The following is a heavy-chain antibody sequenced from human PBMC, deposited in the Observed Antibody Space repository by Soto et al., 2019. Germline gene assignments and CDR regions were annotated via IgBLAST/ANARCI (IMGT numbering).Heavy chain of an antibody. CDR3: ARVYDFWSGYQTPFEY. Sequence: QVQLVQSGAEVKKPGASVKVSCKASGYTFTSYGISWVRQAPGQGLEWMGWISVYNGNTNYEKKVQGRVTMTTDTSARTAYMELRSLRSDDTAVYYCARVYDFWSGYQTPFEYWGQGTLVTVSS. CDR2: ISVYNGNT. CDR1: GYTFTSYG. D-gene: IGHD3-3*01. J-gene: IGHJ4*02. V-gene: IGHV1-18*01.